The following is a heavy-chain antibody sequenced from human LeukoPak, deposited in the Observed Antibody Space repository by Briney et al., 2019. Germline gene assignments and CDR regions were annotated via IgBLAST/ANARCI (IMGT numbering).Heavy chain of an antibody. V-gene: IGHV4-59*01. CDR1: GDSLRRSY. CDR2: IYDGGGT. CDR3: ARAIRYYHESVGSYYFDY. D-gene: IGHD3-22*01. Sequence: SETLSLSCAASGDSLRRSYWNWIRQPPGKGLEWIAYIYDGGGTNYNPSLKSRVTLSVDSSKNQFSLKLGSVTPADTAVYYCARAIRYYHESVGSYYFDYWGQGTLVSVSS. J-gene: IGHJ4*02.